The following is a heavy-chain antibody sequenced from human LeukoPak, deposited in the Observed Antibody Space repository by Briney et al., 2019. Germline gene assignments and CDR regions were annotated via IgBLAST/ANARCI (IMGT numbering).Heavy chain of an antibody. CDR2: IYPGDSDT. D-gene: IGHD5-24*01. CDR3: ARHTGGDGYNDMSDY. Sequence: PGESLKISCKGSGYSFTSYWIGWVRQMPGKGLEWMGIIYPGDSDTRYGPSFQGQVTISADKSISTAYLQWSSLKASDTAMYYCARHTGGDGYNDMSDYWGQGTLVTVSS. V-gene: IGHV5-51*01. J-gene: IGHJ4*02. CDR1: GYSFTSYW.